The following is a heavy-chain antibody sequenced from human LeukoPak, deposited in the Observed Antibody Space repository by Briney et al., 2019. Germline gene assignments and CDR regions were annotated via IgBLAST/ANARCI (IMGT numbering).Heavy chain of an antibody. CDR1: GASISRGGYY. J-gene: IGHJ4*02. CDR2: IYYSGST. Sequence: SQTLSLTCTVSGASISRGGYYWTWLRQHPGTGLEWVGYIYYSGSTYYNPSLKSRVTISVDTSKNQFSLKLISVTAADTAVYYCSRDNCIVGSCYSDYWGQGTLVTVSS. V-gene: IGHV4-31*03. D-gene: IGHD2-15*01. CDR3: SRDNCIVGSCYSDY.